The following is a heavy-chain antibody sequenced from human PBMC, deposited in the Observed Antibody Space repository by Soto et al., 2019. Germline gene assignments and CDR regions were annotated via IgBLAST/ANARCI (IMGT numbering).Heavy chain of an antibody. D-gene: IGHD3-10*01. Sequence: GGSRRLSCAAAGFTFSSCSMSWVSQAPGKGLEWVSAISGSGGSTYYADSVKGRFTISRDNSKNTLYLQMNSLRAEDPAVHYCANGPYLWFGELSPFKFAPWGQGTLVTVSS. J-gene: IGHJ5*02. CDR1: GFTFSSCS. CDR2: ISGSGGST. CDR3: ANGPYLWFGELSPFKFAP. V-gene: IGHV3-23*01.